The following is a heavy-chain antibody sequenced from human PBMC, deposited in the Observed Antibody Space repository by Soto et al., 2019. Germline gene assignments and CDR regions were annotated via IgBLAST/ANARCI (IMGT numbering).Heavy chain of an antibody. CDR2: INHSGST. Sequence: SETLSLTCAVYGGSFSGYYWSWIRQPPGKGLEWIGEINHSGSTNYNPSLKSRVTISADKSISTAYLQWSSLKASDTAMYYCARTAATGKYYSGVDVWGQGTTVTVS. J-gene: IGHJ6*02. CDR1: GGSFSGYY. V-gene: IGHV4-34*01. CDR3: ARTAATGKYYSGVDV. D-gene: IGHD6-13*01.